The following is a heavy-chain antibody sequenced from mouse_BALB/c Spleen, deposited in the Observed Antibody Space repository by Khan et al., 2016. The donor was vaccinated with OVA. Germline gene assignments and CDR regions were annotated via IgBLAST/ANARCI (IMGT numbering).Heavy chain of an antibody. Sequence: EVELVESGGDLVKPGGSLKLSCAASGFIFSSYGMSWVRQTPDKRLEWVATMSSGGSLTYYLESVKGRFTISRDNAKNTLYLQVNSLKSEDTAMYYCSRFITTTTGDYYGMDYWGQGTSVTVSS. D-gene: IGHD1-2*01. CDR2: MSSGGSLT. CDR1: GFIFSSYG. J-gene: IGHJ4*01. V-gene: IGHV5-6*01. CDR3: SRFITTTTGDYYGMDY.